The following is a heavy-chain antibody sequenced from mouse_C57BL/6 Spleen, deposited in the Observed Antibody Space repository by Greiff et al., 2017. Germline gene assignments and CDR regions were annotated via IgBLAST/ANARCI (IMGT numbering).Heavy chain of an antibody. J-gene: IGHJ1*03. V-gene: IGHV14-2*01. CDR3: ARGRDYNGNSEYWYFEV. CDR2: IDPEDGET. CDR1: GFNIKDYY. Sequence: VQLKESGAELVKPGASVKLSCTASGFNIKDYYMHWVKQRPEQGLEWIGRIDPEDGETKYAPKFQGKATITADTSSNTAYLQLSSLTSEDTAVEYCARGRDYNGNSEYWYFEVWGTGTTVTVSS. D-gene: IGHD1-1*01.